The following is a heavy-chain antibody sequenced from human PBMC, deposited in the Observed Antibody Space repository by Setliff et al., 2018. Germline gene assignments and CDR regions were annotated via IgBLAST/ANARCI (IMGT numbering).Heavy chain of an antibody. CDR3: ARDPLTTNRRRAFDI. J-gene: IGHJ3*02. D-gene: IGHD4-17*01. CDR2: IFPGNSDT. CDR1: GYSFTSYW. Sequence: PGESLKISCKGSGYSFTSYWIGWVRQMPGKGLEWMGIIFPGNSDTRYSPSFQGQVTISADKSISTAYLQWSSLKASDTAVYYCARDPLTTNRRRAFDIWGQGTMVTVSS. V-gene: IGHV5-51*01.